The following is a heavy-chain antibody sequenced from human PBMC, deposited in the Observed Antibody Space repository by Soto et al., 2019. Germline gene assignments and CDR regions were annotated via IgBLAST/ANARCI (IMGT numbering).Heavy chain of an antibody. V-gene: IGHV1-69*02. D-gene: IGHD4-17*01. Sequence: QVQLVQSGAEVKKPGSSVKVSCKASGGTFSSYTISWVRQAPGQGLEWMGRIIPILGIANYAQKFQGRVTITADKSTSSAYMELISLRSEDAAVYYCARMESDYQYYFDYWGQGTLVTVSS. CDR2: IIPILGIA. CDR1: GGTFSSYT. CDR3: ARMESDYQYYFDY. J-gene: IGHJ4*02.